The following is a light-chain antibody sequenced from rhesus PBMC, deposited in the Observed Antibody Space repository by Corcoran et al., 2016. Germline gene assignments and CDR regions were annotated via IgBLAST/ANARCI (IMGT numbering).Light chain of an antibody. CDR3: CSYTTSSTYI. J-gene: IGLJ1*01. V-gene: IGLV2S7*01. CDR1: TSDIGGYNS. CDR2: GVS. Sequence: QSAPPQPPSVSGSPGQSVAISCTGTTSDIGGYNSVSWYQQHPGKAPKLIIYGVSTRPSGVSDRFSGSKSGNTASLTISGLQAEDGADYYCCSYTTSSTYIFGAGTRLTVL.